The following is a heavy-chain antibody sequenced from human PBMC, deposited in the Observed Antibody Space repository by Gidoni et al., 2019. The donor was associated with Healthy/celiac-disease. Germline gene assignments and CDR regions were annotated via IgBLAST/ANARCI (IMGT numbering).Heavy chain of an antibody. J-gene: IGHJ3*02. Sequence: EVQLVESGGGLVKPGGSLRLSCAASGFTFSSYSMNWVRQAPGKGLEWVSSISSSSSYIYYADSVKGRFTISRDNAKNSLYLQMNSLRAEDTAVYYCARVTWVDTAMADAFDIWGQGTMVTVSS. V-gene: IGHV3-21*01. CDR2: ISSSSSYI. CDR3: ARVTWVDTAMADAFDI. D-gene: IGHD5-18*01. CDR1: GFTFSSYS.